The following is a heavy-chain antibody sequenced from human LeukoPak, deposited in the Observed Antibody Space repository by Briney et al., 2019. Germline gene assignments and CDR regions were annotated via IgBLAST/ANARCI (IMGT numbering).Heavy chain of an antibody. V-gene: IGHV4-4*07. D-gene: IGHD6-6*01. CDR1: GGSISSYY. CDR2: IYTSGST. Sequence: SGTLSLTCTVSGGSISSYYWSWIRQPAGKGLKWIGHIYTSGSTNYNPSLKSRITMSVDTSKNQFSLKLSSVTAADTAVNYCARGVGSSSLTNFDYWGQGVLVTVSS. J-gene: IGHJ4*02. CDR3: ARGVGSSSLTNFDY.